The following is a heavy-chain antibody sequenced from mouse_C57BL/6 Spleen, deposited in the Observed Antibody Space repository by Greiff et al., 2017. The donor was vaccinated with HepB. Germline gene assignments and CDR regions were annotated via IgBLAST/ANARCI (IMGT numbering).Heavy chain of an antibody. CDR1: GYTFTDYE. J-gene: IGHJ3*01. V-gene: IGHV1-15*01. Sequence: VQLQQSGAELVRPGASVTLSCKASGYTFTDYEMHWVKQTPVHGLEWIGAIDPENGGTTYNEKFKGKAILTADKSSSTAYMELRSLTSEDSAVYCCARKGTCFCAFAYWGQGTLVTVSA. D-gene: IGHD5-1*01. CDR2: IDPENGGT. CDR3: ARKGTCFCAFAY.